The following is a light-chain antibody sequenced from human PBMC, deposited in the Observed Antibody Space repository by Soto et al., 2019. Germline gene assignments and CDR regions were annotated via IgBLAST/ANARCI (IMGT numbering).Light chain of an antibody. Sequence: EIEMTQSPATVSASPGERATLSCRASQRVSSNLAWYQQKPADAPTLLIYDASTRDTGVPARFSGSGSGTEFTLPISSLQPEDFAVYYCQQYNNYPLTFGQGTKVDI. CDR1: QRVSSN. CDR2: DAS. V-gene: IGKV3-15*01. CDR3: QQYNNYPLT. J-gene: IGKJ4*01.